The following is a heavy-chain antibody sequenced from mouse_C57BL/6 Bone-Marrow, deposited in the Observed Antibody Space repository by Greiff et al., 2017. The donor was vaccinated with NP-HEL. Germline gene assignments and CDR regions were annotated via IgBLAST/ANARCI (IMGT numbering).Heavy chain of an antibody. CDR3: ARIINYYGSGFAY. D-gene: IGHD1-1*01. Sequence: QVQLQQPGAELVKPGASVKMSCKASGYTFTSYWITWVKQRPGQGLEWIGDIYPGSGSTNYNEKFKSKATLTVDTSSSTAYMQLSSLTSEDSAVYYCARIINYYGSGFAYWGQGTLVTVSA. CDR1: GYTFTSYW. CDR2: IYPGSGST. V-gene: IGHV1-55*01. J-gene: IGHJ3*01.